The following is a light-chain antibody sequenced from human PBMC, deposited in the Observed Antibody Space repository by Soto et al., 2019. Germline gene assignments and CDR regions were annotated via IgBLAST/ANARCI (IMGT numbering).Light chain of an antibody. CDR2: RDN. J-gene: IGLJ3*02. CDR1: TSNIGSKN. V-gene: IGLV1-47*01. Sequence: QSALTQPPSASGPPGQWVAIPCSGSTSNIGSKNVYWYQQLPRTAPNLLIYRDNQRPSGVPHRFSASKSGTSASLAISGLRSEDEADYYCAAWDGGLSEVVFGGGTQLTVL. CDR3: AAWDGGLSEVV.